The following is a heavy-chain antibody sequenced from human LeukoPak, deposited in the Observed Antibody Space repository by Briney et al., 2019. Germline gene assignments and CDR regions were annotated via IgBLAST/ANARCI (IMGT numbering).Heavy chain of an antibody. CDR3: AREDWNYLYWFDP. V-gene: IGHV1-18*04. J-gene: IGHJ5*02. CDR2: ISAYNGNT. CDR1: GYTFTSYY. Sequence: ASVKVSCKASGYTFTSYYMHWVRQAPGQGLEWMGWISAYNGNTNYAQKFQGRVTMTTDTSTSTAYMELRSLRSDDTAVYYCAREDWNYLYWFDPWGQGTLVTVSS. D-gene: IGHD1-7*01.